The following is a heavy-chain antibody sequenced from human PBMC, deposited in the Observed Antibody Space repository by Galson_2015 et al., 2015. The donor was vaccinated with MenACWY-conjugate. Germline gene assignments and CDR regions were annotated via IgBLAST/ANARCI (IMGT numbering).Heavy chain of an antibody. CDR2: VSGGVGSA. CDR3: AKARTGWHDALDI. CDR1: GFTFSSYA. J-gene: IGHJ3*02. Sequence: SLRLSCAASGFTFSSYAMNWVRQAPGKGLEWVSAVSGGVGSAYYADSVKGRFTISRDNSKNTLYLQMNSLRTEDTAVYYCAKARTGWHDALDIWGHGTVVTVSS. V-gene: IGHV3-23*01. D-gene: IGHD7-27*01.